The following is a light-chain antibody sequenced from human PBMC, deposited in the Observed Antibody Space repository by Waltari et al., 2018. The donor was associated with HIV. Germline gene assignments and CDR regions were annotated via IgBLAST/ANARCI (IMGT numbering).Light chain of an antibody. CDR1: QSVNTY. Sequence: DIQMTQSPSSPASVGDRVTIACRTSQSVNTYLNWYQQRPGEAPKLLVSAASTSQSGVPSRFSGRGSGTDFTLTISALQPEDVATYFCQQSYKTPRTFGQGTKLQI. CDR3: QQSYKTPRT. V-gene: IGKV1-39*01. CDR2: AAS. J-gene: IGKJ2*01.